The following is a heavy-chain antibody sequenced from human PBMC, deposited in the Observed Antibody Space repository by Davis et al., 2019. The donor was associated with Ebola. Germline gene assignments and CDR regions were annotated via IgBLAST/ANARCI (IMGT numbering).Heavy chain of an antibody. D-gene: IGHD3-10*01. CDR2: IRSKANSYAT. CDR1: GFTFSGSA. CDR3: APSGYYGSGSYPWFDP. J-gene: IGHJ5*02. Sequence: GESLKISCAASGFTFSGSAMHWVRQASGKGLEWVGRIRSKANSYATAYAASVKGRFTISRDDSKNTAYLQMNSLKTEDTAVYYCAPSGYYGSGSYPWFDPWGQGTLVTVSS. V-gene: IGHV3-73*01.